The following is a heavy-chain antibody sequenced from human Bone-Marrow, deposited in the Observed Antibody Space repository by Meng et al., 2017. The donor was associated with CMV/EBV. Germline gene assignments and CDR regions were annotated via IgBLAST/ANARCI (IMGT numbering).Heavy chain of an antibody. CDR3: AREIGGGLAARRVTDV. J-gene: IGHJ6*02. Sequence: SETLSLTCTVSGGSISSYYWSWIRQPPGKGLEWIGYVLYTGSTIYNSSLKSRVTISIDTSKNHFSLKLNSLTAADTAVYYCAREIGGGLAARRVTDVWGQGTKVTVSS. V-gene: IGHV4-59*01. CDR1: GGSISSYY. D-gene: IGHD6-6*01. CDR2: VLYTGST.